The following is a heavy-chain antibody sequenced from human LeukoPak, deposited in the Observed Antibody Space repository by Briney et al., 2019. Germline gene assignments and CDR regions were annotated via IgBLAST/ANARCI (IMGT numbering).Heavy chain of an antibody. V-gene: IGHV4-4*07. D-gene: IGHD3-10*01. J-gene: IGHJ5*02. CDR2: IYTSGST. CDR1: GGSISSYY. CDR3: ARVTVHYGSGSPTGFDP. Sequence: SETLSLTCTVSGGSISSYYWSWIRQPAGKGLEWIGRIYTSGSTNYNPSLKSRVTMSVDTSKNQFSLKLSSVTAADTAVYYCARVTVHYGSGSPTGFDPWGQGTLVTVSS.